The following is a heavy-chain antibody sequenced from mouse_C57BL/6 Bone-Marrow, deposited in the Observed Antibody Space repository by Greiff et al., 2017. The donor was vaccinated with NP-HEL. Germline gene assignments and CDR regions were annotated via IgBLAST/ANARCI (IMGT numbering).Heavy chain of an antibody. CDR2: ISYSGST. CDR1: GYSITSGYD. Sequence: ESGPGMVKPSQSLSLTCTVTGYSITSGYDWHWIRHLPGNILEWMGYISYSGSTNYNPPLKRRISITHDTSKNHFFLKLKSVTTEDTATYYCARGVEDYYAMDYWGQGTSVTVSS. V-gene: IGHV3-1*01. D-gene: IGHD1-1*01. J-gene: IGHJ4*01. CDR3: ARGVEDYYAMDY.